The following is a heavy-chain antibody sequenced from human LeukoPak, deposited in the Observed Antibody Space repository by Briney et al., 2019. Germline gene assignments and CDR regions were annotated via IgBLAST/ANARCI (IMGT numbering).Heavy chain of an antibody. D-gene: IGHD3-22*01. CDR3: AADPGYDSSGYQFDY. CDR2: IVVSSGKT. CDR1: GVTFTSSA. V-gene: IGHV1-58*02. J-gene: IGHJ4*02. Sequence: SVRVSCKSSGVTFTSSAMQWVRQARGQRLEWIGWIVVSSGKTNYAQKFQERVTITRAMSTSTAYMELSSLRSEDTAVYYCAADPGYDSSGYQFDYWGQGTLVTVSS.